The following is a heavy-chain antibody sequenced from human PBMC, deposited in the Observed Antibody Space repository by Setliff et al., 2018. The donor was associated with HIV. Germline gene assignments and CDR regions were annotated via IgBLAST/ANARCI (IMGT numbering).Heavy chain of an antibody. CDR2: IYFTGNT. V-gene: IGHV4-59*01. CDR1: GGSISNYY. Sequence: TSETLSLTCTVSGGSISNYYWSWIRQPPGKGLEWIGYIYFTGNTNYNPSLKSRVTISLDTSKNQFSLKLSPVTAADTAVYFCARGIDWGHFYYYYMDVWGKGTTVTVSS. D-gene: IGHD7-27*01. J-gene: IGHJ6*03. CDR3: ARGIDWGHFYYYYMDV.